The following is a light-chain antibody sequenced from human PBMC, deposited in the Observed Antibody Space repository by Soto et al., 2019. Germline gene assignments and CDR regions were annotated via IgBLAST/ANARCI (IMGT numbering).Light chain of an antibody. CDR3: MKALQTPVV. CDR2: LGS. V-gene: IGKV2-28*01. J-gene: IGKJ2*01. Sequence: DIVMTQSPLSLPVTPGEPASISCRSSQSLLHSNGYNYLDWYLQKPGQSPQLLIYLGSNRASGVPDRFSGSGSGTDFTLKISRVEAEDVGVYYCMKALQTPVVFGQGTKLEIK. CDR1: QSLLHSNGYNY.